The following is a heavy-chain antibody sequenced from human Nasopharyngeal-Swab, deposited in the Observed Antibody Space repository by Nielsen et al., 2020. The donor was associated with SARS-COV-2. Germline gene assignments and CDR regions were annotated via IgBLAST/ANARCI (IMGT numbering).Heavy chain of an antibody. Sequence: GESLKISCPASGFTFSNYAMTWVRQAPGKGLEWVSSIRVRGDTTYYADSVKGRFTISRDSSKNTLYLQMNSLRAEDAALYYCAKVKSGTSYDAFDIWGQGTMVTVSS. D-gene: IGHD1-26*01. CDR3: AKVKSGTSYDAFDI. V-gene: IGHV3-23*01. J-gene: IGHJ3*02. CDR1: GFTFSNYA. CDR2: IRVRGDTT.